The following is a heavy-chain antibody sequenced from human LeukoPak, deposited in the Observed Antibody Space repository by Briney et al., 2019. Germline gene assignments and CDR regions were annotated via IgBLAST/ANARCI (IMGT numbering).Heavy chain of an antibody. D-gene: IGHD3-10*01. J-gene: IGHJ4*02. CDR3: AREEYGQHYFDY. CDR2: ISYTGNNK. Sequence: GGSLRLSCAASGFTFSSYAMHWVRQAPGKGLEWVAVISYTGNNKYYAESVKGRFTISRDNSKDTLYLQMNSLRAEDTAVYYCAREEYGQHYFDYWGQGTLVTVSS. V-gene: IGHV3-30-3*01. CDR1: GFTFSSYA.